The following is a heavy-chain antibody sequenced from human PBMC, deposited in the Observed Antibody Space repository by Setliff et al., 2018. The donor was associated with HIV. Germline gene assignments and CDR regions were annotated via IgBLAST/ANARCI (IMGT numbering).Heavy chain of an antibody. CDR3: ASGGVDFVWGSYSPVPI. V-gene: IGHV4-39*07. CDR1: GGSIGSTDYY. CDR2: IDYSGNT. D-gene: IGHD3-16*01. Sequence: SETLSLTCTVSGGSIGSTDYYWGWIRQPPGKGLEWIGTIDYSGNTYYNPSLKSRVTISVDTSKNRFSLKLSSVTAADTAVYYCASGGVDFVWGSYSPVPIWGQGTMVTVSS. J-gene: IGHJ3*02.